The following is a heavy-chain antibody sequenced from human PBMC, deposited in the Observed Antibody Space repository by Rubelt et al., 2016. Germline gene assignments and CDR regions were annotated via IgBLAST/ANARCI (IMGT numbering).Heavy chain of an antibody. J-gene: IGHJ4*02. CDR2: IYPGDSAT. V-gene: IGHV5-51*03. CDR1: GYNFAKSW. CDR3: ARLPQNTYYFDY. Sequence: EVQLVQSGAEVKKPGESLKISCQGSGYNFAKSWIGWVRQMSGKGLEWMGIIYPGDSATRYTPSFRGQVTISADKSISTAYLQWSSLKASDTAMYYCARLPQNTYYFDYWGQGALVMVSS.